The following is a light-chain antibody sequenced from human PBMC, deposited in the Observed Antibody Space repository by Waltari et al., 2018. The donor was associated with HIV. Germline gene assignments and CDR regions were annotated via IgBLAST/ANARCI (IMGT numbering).Light chain of an antibody. CDR1: TTHLGLYIT. J-gene: IGLJ2*01. CDR3: SSYTNSDILL. CDR2: VVN. Sequence: QSALTQPASVSGSPGQSITHSCTRATTHLGLYITVSWYRQHPDKAPPLVIYVVNTRPAGVSDRFSGSKSGNTASLTISSLQAEDEADYYCSSYTNSDILLFGGGTKLTVL. V-gene: IGLV2-14*01.